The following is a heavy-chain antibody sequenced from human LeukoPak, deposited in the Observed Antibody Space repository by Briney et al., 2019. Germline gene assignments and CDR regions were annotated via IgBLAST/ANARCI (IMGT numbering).Heavy chain of an antibody. J-gene: IGHJ4*02. CDR3: ERVRAGSFDY. Sequence: SETLSLTCTASGGSISSFYWSWIRQPPGKGLEWIGNIYTSGTTNYNPSLKSRVTISIDTSKNQFSLKLSSVTAADTAVYYCERVRAGSFDYWGQGTLVTVSS. D-gene: IGHD3-10*01. CDR2: IYTSGTT. CDR1: GGSISSFY. V-gene: IGHV4-4*09.